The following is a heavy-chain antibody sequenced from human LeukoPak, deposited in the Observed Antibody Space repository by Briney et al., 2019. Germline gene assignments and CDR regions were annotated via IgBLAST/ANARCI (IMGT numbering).Heavy chain of an antibody. J-gene: IGHJ4*02. Sequence: GSLRPPCGGPGFTFITHCVAWVRQAPGKGLEGVSIIRGNGVYTYYADSVKGRFTISRDNSKNMVYLQMNSLRTDDTAIYYCAKDRDYEDKSTWRTFDYWGRGTLVTVSS. D-gene: IGHD3-16*01. CDR3: AKDRDYEDKSTWRTFDY. CDR2: IRGNGVYT. CDR1: GFTFITHC. V-gene: IGHV3-23*01.